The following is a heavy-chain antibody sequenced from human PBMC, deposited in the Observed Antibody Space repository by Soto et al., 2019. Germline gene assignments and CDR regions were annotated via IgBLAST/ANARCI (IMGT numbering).Heavy chain of an antibody. CDR2: IIPIFGTA. Sequence: SVKVSCKASGGTFSSYAISWVRQAPGQGLEWMGGIIPIFGTANYAQKFQGRVTITADESTSTAYMELSSLGSEDTAVYYCASSLILGFGELIYPLPTTPGYGMDVWGQGTTVTVSS. V-gene: IGHV1-69*13. CDR3: ASSLILGFGELIYPLPTTPGYGMDV. CDR1: GGTFSSYA. D-gene: IGHD3-10*01. J-gene: IGHJ6*02.